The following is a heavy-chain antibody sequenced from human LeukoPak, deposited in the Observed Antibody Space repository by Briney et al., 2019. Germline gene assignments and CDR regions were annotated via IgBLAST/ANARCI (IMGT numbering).Heavy chain of an antibody. J-gene: IGHJ6*03. CDR3: ARVIQLWSQNYYYYSYMDV. CDR2: IYYSGGT. CDR1: GGSISSYY. D-gene: IGHD5-18*01. Sequence: PSETLSLTCTVSGGSISSYYWSWIRQPPGKGLEWIGYIYYSGGTNYNLSLKCRVDISVAASKNKFSLKLSSVTAADTAVYYCARVIQLWSQNYYYYSYMDVWGKGTTVTVSS. V-gene: IGHV4-59*12.